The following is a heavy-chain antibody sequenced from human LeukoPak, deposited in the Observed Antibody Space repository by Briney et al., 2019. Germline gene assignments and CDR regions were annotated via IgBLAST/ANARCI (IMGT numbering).Heavy chain of an antibody. J-gene: IGHJ3*02. CDR2: IYYTGNA. V-gene: IGHV4-31*03. CDR3: AREKACSTTSCYAFDI. CDR1: GASISSGGFL. Sequence: SETLSLTCTVSGASISSGGFLWHWIRQLPGMDLEWIGNIYYTGNAGYNPSLKCRVTISGDTSMNQFSLKLTSVTAADTAVYYCAREKACSTTSCYAFDIWGQGTLVTVSS. D-gene: IGHD2-2*01.